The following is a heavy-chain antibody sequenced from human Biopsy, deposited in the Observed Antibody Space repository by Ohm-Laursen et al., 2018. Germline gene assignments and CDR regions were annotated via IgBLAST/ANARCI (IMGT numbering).Heavy chain of an antibody. CDR2: FAPENGRI. V-gene: IGHV1-24*01. J-gene: IGHJ4*02. CDR3: AADINVWNVDY. Sequence: ASVKVSCKVSGYSLTELSMPWVRQAPGHGLEWMGGFAPENGRIVYSQKFQGGVTMTEDTSTSTAYMEVWRLRFDDTAVYYYAADINVWNVDYWGQGTQVIVSS. D-gene: IGHD1-1*01. CDR1: GYSLTELS.